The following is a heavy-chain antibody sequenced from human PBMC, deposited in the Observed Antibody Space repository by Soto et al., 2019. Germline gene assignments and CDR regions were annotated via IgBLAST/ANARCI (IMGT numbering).Heavy chain of an antibody. D-gene: IGHD2-2*01. J-gene: IGHJ6*02. CDR2: INPNSGGT. Sequence: GASVKVSCKASGYTFTGYYMHWVRRAPGQGLEWMGWINPNSGGTNYAQKFQGWVTMTRDTSISTAYMELSRLRSDDTAVYYCARGGNVVVPGTPSYYYYGMDVWGQGTTVTVSS. V-gene: IGHV1-2*04. CDR3: ARGGNVVVPGTPSYYYYGMDV. CDR1: GYTFTGYY.